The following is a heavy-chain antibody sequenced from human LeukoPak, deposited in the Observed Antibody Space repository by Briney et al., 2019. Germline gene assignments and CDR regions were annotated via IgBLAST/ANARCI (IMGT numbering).Heavy chain of an antibody. D-gene: IGHD2-2*01. CDR2: INHSGST. CDR3: ARTSSTSLGWSDP. J-gene: IGHJ5*02. Sequence: PSETLSLTCAVYGGSFSGYYWSWIRQPPGRGLEWIGEINHSGSTNYNPSLKSRVTISVDTSKNQFSLKLSSVTAADTAVYYCARTSSTSLGWSDPWGQGTLVTVSS. V-gene: IGHV4-34*01. CDR1: GGSFSGYY.